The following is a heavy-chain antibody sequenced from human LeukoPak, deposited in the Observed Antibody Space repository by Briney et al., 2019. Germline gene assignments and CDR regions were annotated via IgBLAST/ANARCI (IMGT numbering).Heavy chain of an antibody. CDR3: AKFDTTPNYNLDY. J-gene: IGHJ4*02. D-gene: IGHD1-7*01. CDR1: GFTVNNYC. Sequence: GGSLTLSCTASGFTVNNYCMTWVRQPPGKGLEWVSVIYNTGSTYNADSVKGRFTISIHNSKNTVYLQMNNLTAEDTAMYYCAKFDTTPNYNLDYWGQGILGTVSS. CDR2: IYNTGST. V-gene: IGHV3-53*04.